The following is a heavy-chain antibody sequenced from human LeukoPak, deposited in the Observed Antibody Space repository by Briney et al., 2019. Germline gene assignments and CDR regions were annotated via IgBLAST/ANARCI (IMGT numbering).Heavy chain of an antibody. CDR1: GGPFSGAY. CDR3: ARGRLLWADGMDV. D-gene: IGHD3-10*01. V-gene: IGHV4-34*01. J-gene: IGHJ6*02. Sequence: PSETLSLTCAVYGGPFSGAYWSWIRQPPGKGLEWIGEINHSGRTNCNPSLKSRVTISVDTSKNQFSLKLSSVTAADTAVYYCARGRLLWADGMDVWGQGTTVTVSS. CDR2: INHSGRT.